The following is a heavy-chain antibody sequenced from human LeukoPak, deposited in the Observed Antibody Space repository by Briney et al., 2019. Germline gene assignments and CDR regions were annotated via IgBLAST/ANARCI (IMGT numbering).Heavy chain of an antibody. Sequence: PGGSLRLSCAGSGFTFSSNEMNWVRQAPGKGLEWVSYISTSGAITYYADSVKGRFTISRDNAKNSLYLQMNSLRAEDTAVYYCASAYYYYYMDVWGKGTTVTVSS. CDR3: ASAYYYYYMDV. CDR1: GFTFSSNE. CDR2: ISTSGAIT. J-gene: IGHJ6*03. V-gene: IGHV3-48*03.